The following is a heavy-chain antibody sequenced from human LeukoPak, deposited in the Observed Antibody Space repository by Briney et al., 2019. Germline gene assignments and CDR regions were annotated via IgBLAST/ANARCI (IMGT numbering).Heavy chain of an antibody. Sequence: SETLSLTCTVSGGSISRYDWSWIRQPPGKGLEWIGYIYYSGSTNYNPSFKSRVTISVDTSKNQFSLKLSSVTAADTAVYYCARGVMATIVQFDYWGQGTLVTVSS. CDR3: ARGVMATIVQFDY. CDR1: GGSISRYD. J-gene: IGHJ4*02. D-gene: IGHD5-24*01. V-gene: IGHV4-59*01. CDR2: IYYSGST.